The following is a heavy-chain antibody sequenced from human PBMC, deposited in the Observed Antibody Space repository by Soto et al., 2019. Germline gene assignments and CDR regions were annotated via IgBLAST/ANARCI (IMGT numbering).Heavy chain of an antibody. CDR1: GGSIRNGDYY. CDR3: ARVYDSSGYPAAGGAFDI. CDR2: IYYSGST. D-gene: IGHD3-22*01. J-gene: IGHJ3*02. Sequence: SETLSLTCTVSGGSIRNGDYYWSWIRQHPGKGLEWIGYIYYSGSTHYNPSLQSRVIISVDTSKNQFSLKLSSVTAADTAVYYCARVYDSSGYPAAGGAFDIWGQGTMVTVSS. V-gene: IGHV4-31*02.